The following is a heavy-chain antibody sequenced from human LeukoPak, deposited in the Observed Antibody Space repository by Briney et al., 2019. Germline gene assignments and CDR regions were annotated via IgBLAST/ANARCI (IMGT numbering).Heavy chain of an antibody. Sequence: QPGGSLRLSCTASGFTFSNYAMSWVRQAPGKGLEWVSDQSDTGAYTNYVGSAKGRFTISGDNSKNTLWLQMNSLRAEDTAVYYCARKWNGGFDIWSQGTMVTVSS. D-gene: IGHD1-1*01. CDR2: QSDTGAYT. J-gene: IGHJ3*02. V-gene: IGHV3-23*01. CDR1: GFTFSNYA. CDR3: ARKWNGGFDI.